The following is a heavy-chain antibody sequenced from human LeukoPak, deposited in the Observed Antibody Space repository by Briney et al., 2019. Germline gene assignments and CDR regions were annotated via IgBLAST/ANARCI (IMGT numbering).Heavy chain of an antibody. J-gene: IGHJ4*02. CDR1: GGSISSGGYS. Sequence: PSETLSLTLAVSGGSISSGGYSWSGSRQPPGKGLEWIVYIYQSGSTYYNPSLQSRVTISVDRSKNQFSLKLSSVTAADTAVYYCDRGFGYSRYDQNYYFDHWGQGPLVPVSS. CDR2: IYQSGST. CDR3: DRGFGYSRYDQNYYFDH. D-gene: IGHD5-12*01. V-gene: IGHV4-30-2*01.